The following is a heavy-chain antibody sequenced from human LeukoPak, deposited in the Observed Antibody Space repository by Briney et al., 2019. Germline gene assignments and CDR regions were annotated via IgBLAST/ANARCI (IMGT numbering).Heavy chain of an antibody. Sequence: GGSLRLSCAASGFTFSRYSMNRVRQAPGKGLEWVSSISSSSSYIYYADSVKGRFTISRDNAKNSLYLQMNSLRAEDTAVYYCARVAEAAAFDSWGQGTLVTVSS. V-gene: IGHV3-21*01. CDR2: ISSSSSYI. CDR3: ARVAEAAAFDS. J-gene: IGHJ4*02. CDR1: GFTFSRYS. D-gene: IGHD6-13*01.